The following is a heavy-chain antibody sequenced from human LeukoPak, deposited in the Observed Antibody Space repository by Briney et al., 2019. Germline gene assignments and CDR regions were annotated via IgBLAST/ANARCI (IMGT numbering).Heavy chain of an antibody. V-gene: IGHV3-21*04. J-gene: IGHJ4*02. D-gene: IGHD6-13*01. CDR1: GFTFSTYN. CDR2: ITSSSSYA. CDR3: AKDSYSSSTIDY. Sequence: PGGSLRLSCEASGFTFSTYNMNWVRQAPGKRLEWVSSITSSSSYAFYADSVKGRFTISRDNSKNTLYLQMNSLRAEDTAVYYCAKDSYSSSTIDYWGQGTLVTVSS.